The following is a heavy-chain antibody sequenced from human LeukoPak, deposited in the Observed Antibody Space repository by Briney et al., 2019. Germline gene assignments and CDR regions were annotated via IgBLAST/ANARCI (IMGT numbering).Heavy chain of an antibody. D-gene: IGHD5-24*01. V-gene: IGHV1-46*01. J-gene: IGHJ2*01. CDR3: ARTPAVGDGYIGTTLYFDL. Sequence: ASVKVSCKASGYTFTSYYMHWVRQAPGQGLEWMGIINPSGGSTSYAQKFQGRVTTTRDTSTSTVYMELSSLRSEDTAVYYCARTPAVGDGYIGTTLYFDLWGRGTLVTVSS. CDR2: INPSGGST. CDR1: GYTFTSYY.